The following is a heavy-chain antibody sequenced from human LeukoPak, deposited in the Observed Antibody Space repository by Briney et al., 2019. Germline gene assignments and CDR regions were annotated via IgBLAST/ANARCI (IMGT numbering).Heavy chain of an antibody. CDR1: GFTFDDYA. CDR3: AKASADLYFDY. D-gene: IGHD2-2*01. J-gene: IGHJ4*02. Sequence: GRSLRLSCAASGFTFDDYAMHWVRQAPGKGLEWVSGISWNSGSIGYADSVKGRFTISRDNAKNSLYLQMSSLRAEDMALYYCAKASADLYFDYWGQGTLVTVSS. V-gene: IGHV3-9*03. CDR2: ISWNSGSI.